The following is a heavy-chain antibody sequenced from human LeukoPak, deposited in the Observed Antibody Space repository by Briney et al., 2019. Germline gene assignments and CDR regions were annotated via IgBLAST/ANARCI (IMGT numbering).Heavy chain of an antibody. CDR1: GYTFTGYY. J-gene: IGHJ4*02. Sequence: ASVKVSCKASGYTFTGYYMHWVRQAPGQGLEWMGIINPSGGSTSYAQKFQGRVTMTRDTSTSTVYMELSSLRSEDTAVYYCARDGGFGSSGPSLSFNYWGQGTLVTVSS. V-gene: IGHV1-46*01. D-gene: IGHD3-22*01. CDR2: INPSGGST. CDR3: ARDGGFGSSGPSLSFNY.